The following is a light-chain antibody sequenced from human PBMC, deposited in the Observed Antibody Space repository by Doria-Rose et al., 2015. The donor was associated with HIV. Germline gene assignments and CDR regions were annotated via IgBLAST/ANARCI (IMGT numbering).Light chain of an antibody. CDR3: HQYGTSWT. V-gene: IGKV3-20*01. J-gene: IGKJ1*01. CDR2: DGS. Sequence: SPFPLSPSPAARALLHCRPRTSTSSTYLDCYHQKTRHAPSLLIYDGSTRATGIPDRFSASGSGTDFTLTINRLEPEDFALYYCHQYGTSWTFGQGTKVEI. CDR1: TSTSSTY.